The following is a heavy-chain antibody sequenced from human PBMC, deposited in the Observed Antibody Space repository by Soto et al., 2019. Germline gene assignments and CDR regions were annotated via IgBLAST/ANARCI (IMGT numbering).Heavy chain of an antibody. CDR2: IKQDGSEK. V-gene: IGHV3-7*02. CDR1: GFTFISYW. D-gene: IGHD3-22*01. CDR3: AGARADYYYISGCPLGY. J-gene: IGHJ4*02. Sequence: GGSLRLSCAASGFTFISYWMSWVRQAPGKGLEWVANIKQDGSEKYYVDSVKGRFTISRDNAKNSLYLQMNSVRAEDTAVYNCAGARADYYYISGCPLGYWGQGTRVTVPS.